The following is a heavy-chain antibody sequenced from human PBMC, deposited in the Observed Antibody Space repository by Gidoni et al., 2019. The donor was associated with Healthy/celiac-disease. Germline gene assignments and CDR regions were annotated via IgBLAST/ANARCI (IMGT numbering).Heavy chain of an antibody. CDR2: ISYDGSNK. J-gene: IGHJ5*02. V-gene: IGHV3-30-3*01. CDR3: ARDSYSSSVNWFDP. CDR1: GCPVSSYA. D-gene: IGHD6-6*01. Sequence: QVQLVESGGGVVQPGRSLRLSCAASGCPVSSYAMHWARQAPGKGLEWVAVISYDGSNKYYADSVKGRFTISRDNSKNTLYLQMNSLRAEDTAVYYCARDSYSSSVNWFDPWGQGTLVTVSS.